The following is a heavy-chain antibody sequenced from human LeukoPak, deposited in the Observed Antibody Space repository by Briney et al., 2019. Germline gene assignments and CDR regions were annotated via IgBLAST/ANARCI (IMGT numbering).Heavy chain of an antibody. CDR2: IRDKANSYAT. D-gene: IGHD2-2*01. CDR3: TRWDCTTTGCYPFDY. CDR1: GFTFSGSA. V-gene: IGHV3-73*01. J-gene: IGHJ4*02. Sequence: PGGSLRLSCEASGFTFSGSAIHWVRQASGKGLEWVGRIRDKANSYATAYIASVKGRFTISRDDSKNTAYLQMSSLKTEDTAVYYCTRWDCTTTGCYPFDYWGQGTLVTVSS.